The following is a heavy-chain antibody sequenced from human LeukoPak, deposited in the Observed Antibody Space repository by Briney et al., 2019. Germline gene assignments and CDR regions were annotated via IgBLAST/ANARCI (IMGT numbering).Heavy chain of an antibody. V-gene: IGHV3-53*01. Sequence: GGSLRLSYAASGFTVSSNYMSWVRQAPGKGLEWVSVIYSGGSTYYADSVKGRFTISRDNSKNTLYLQMNSLRAEDTAVYYCARAGSGRCAYSSGCPEGAFDIWGQGTMVTVSS. D-gene: IGHD6-19*01. J-gene: IGHJ3*02. CDR1: GFTVSSNY. CDR3: ARAGSGRCAYSSGCPEGAFDI. CDR2: IYSGGST.